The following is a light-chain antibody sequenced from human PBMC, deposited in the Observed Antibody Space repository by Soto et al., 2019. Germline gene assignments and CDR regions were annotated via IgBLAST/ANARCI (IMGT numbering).Light chain of an antibody. CDR3: CSYAGSHTSV. Sequence: QSALTQPRSVSGSPGQSVTISCTGTSSDVGGYNYVSWYQQHPGKAPKLMIYDVSKRPSGVPDRFSGSKSGNTASLTISGLQAADEADYHCCSYAGSHTSVFGGGTKLTVL. V-gene: IGLV2-11*01. J-gene: IGLJ2*01. CDR2: DVS. CDR1: SSDVGGYNY.